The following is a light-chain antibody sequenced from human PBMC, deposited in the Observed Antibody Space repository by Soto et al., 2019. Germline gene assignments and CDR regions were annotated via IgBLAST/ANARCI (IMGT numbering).Light chain of an antibody. CDR1: QSVSSSY. J-gene: IGKJ2*01. CDR2: GAS. Sequence: EIVLTQSPGTLSLSPGERATLSCRASQSVSSSYLAWYQQKPGQAPRLLIYGASSRATGIPDRFSGSGSGTDFTLTISRLEPEDFAVYYCQPYASSPVYTFGQETKLEIK. V-gene: IGKV3-20*01. CDR3: QPYASSPVYT.